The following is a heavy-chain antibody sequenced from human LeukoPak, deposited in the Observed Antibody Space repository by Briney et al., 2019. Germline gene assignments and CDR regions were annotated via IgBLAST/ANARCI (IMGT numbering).Heavy chain of an antibody. CDR3: ARDKDGYFDY. CDR2: ISSSSSYI. V-gene: IGHV3-21*01. J-gene: IGHJ4*02. Sequence: PGGSLRLSCAASGFTFSSYSMNWVRQARGKGLEWVSSISSSSSYIYYADSVKGRITISRDNAKNSLYLQMNSLRVEDTAVYYCARDKDGYFDYWVQGTLVTVSS. CDR1: GFTFSSYS.